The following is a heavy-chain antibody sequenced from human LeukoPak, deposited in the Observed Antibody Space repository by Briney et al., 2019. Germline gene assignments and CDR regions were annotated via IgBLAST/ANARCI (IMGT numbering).Heavy chain of an antibody. CDR1: GVTFSTYN. CDR3: ARVIPTTPFGGFDY. Sequence: GGSLRLSCAAPGVTFSTYNMNWVRQAPGKGLEWVAYINGRSTVIYYADSVKGRFTISRDNAKNSLYLQMNSLRAEDTALYYCARVIPTTPFGGFDYWGQGTLVTVSS. CDR2: INGRSTVI. V-gene: IGHV3-48*01. J-gene: IGHJ4*02. D-gene: IGHD3-10*01.